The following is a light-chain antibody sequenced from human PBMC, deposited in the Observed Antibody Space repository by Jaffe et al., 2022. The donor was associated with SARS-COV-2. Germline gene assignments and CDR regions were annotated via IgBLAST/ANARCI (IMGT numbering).Light chain of an antibody. CDR1: QGISNY. Sequence: DIQMTQSPSSLSASVGDRVTITCRASQGISNYLAWYQQKPGKVPKLLIYAASTLQSGVPSRFSGSGSGTDFTLTISSLQPEDVATYYCQKYNSAPQGTFGQGTRLEIK. V-gene: IGKV1-27*01. CDR2: AAS. CDR3: QKYNSAPQGT. J-gene: IGKJ5*01.